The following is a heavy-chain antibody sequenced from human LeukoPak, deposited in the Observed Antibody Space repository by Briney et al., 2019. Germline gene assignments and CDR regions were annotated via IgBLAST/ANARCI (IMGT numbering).Heavy chain of an antibody. Sequence: SETLSLTCAVYGGSFSGYYWSWIRQPPGKGLEWIGEINHSGSTNYNPSLKGRVTISVDTSKNQFSLKLSSVTAADTAVYYCARDGGLDSSGYYFGYWGQGTLVTVSS. CDR1: GGSFSGYY. CDR2: INHSGST. J-gene: IGHJ4*02. D-gene: IGHD3-22*01. V-gene: IGHV4-34*01. CDR3: ARDGGLDSSGYYFGY.